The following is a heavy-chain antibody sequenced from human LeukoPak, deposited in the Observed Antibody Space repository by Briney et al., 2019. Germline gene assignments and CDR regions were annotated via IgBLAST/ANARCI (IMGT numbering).Heavy chain of an antibody. CDR3: ARGSRVRVFYYYYGMDV. V-gene: IGHV4-4*07. Sequence: SETLSLTCTVSGGSISSYYWSWIRQPAGKRLEWIGRIYTSGSTNYNPSLKSRVTMSVDTSKNQFSLKLSSVTAADTAVYYCARGSRVRVFYYYYGMDVWGQGTTVTVSS. J-gene: IGHJ6*02. CDR2: IYTSGST. CDR1: GGSISSYY. D-gene: IGHD3-10*01.